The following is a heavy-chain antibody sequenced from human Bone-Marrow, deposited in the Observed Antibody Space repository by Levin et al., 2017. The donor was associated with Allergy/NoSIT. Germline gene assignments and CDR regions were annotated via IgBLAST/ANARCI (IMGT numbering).Heavy chain of an antibody. CDR3: ARAGGYCASGSCFHYFDY. CDR2: ISGSGSVI. CDR1: GFTFCSYE. V-gene: IGHV3-48*03. J-gene: IGHJ4*02. Sequence: LSLTCAASGFTFCSYEMDWVRPAPWKGLEWVSYISGSGSVIYYADSVNGRFTISRDNAKNSLYLQMNSLRADDTAVYYCARAGGYCASGSCFHYFDYWGQGTLVSVSS. D-gene: IGHD2-15*01.